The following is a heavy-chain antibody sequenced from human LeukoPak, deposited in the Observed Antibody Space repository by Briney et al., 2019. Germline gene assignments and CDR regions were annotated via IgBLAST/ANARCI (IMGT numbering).Heavy chain of an antibody. J-gene: IGHJ6*02. Sequence: PGRSLRLSCAASGFTFSSYGMHWVRQAPGKGLEWVAVIWYDGSNKYYADSVKGRFTISRDNSKNTLYLQMNTLRAEDTAVDYCARPQLIPYYYYGMDVWGQGTTVTVSS. CDR1: GFTFSSYG. V-gene: IGHV3-33*01. D-gene: IGHD6-13*01. CDR3: ARPQLIPYYYYGMDV. CDR2: IWYDGSNK.